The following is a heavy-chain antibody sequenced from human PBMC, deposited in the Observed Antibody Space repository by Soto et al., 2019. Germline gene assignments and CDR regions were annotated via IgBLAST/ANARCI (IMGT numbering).Heavy chain of an antibody. J-gene: IGHJ5*02. Sequence: TSETLSLTCSVSGDSISRNYWGWIRQPPGKGLEWVGSISYSGSTFYNPSLKSRVTISMDTSKNQLSLRLTSVTAADTAVYYCAGVPSRHPPLYRFDPWGQGTLVTVSS. CDR3: AGVPSRHPPLYRFDP. D-gene: IGHD2-2*01. V-gene: IGHV4-59*01. CDR1: GDSISRNY. CDR2: ISYSGST.